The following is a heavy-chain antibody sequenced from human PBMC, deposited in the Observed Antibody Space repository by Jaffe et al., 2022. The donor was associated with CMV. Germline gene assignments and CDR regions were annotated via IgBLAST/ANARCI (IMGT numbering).Heavy chain of an antibody. Sequence: QVQLVQSGAEVKKPGSSVKVSCKASGGTFSSYAISWVRQAPGQGLEWMGGIIPIFGTANYAQKFQGRVTITADESTSTAYMELSSLRSEDTAVYYCASYNRRYCSSTSCQFDYWGQGTLVTVSS. J-gene: IGHJ4*02. CDR1: GGTFSSYA. V-gene: IGHV1-69*01. CDR3: ASYNRRYCSSTSCQFDY. CDR2: IIPIFGTA. D-gene: IGHD2-2*01.